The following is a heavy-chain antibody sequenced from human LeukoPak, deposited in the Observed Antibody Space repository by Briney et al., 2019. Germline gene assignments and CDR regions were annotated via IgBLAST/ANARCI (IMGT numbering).Heavy chain of an antibody. Sequence: SETLSLTCPVSGGSISRYYWSWIRQPAGKGLEWIGRIYTSGSTNYNPSLKSRVTIPVDTSKNQFSLKLSSVTAADTAVYYCARESTTPGFDYWGQGTLVTVSS. CDR3: ARESTTPGFDY. V-gene: IGHV4-4*07. CDR2: IYTSGST. J-gene: IGHJ4*02. D-gene: IGHD1-7*01. CDR1: GGSISRYY.